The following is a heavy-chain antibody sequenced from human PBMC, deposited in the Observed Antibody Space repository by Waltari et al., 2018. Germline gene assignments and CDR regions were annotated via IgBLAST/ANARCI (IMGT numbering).Heavy chain of an antibody. CDR2: LYYSGST. CDR1: GGSISISTYY. D-gene: IGHD3-10*01. V-gene: IGHV4-39*01. J-gene: IGHJ4*02. Sequence: QLQLQESGPGLVKPSETLSLTCTVSGGSISISTYYWGWIRQLPGKGLEWIGNLYYSGSTYYHPSLKSRVTVSVDTSKNQFSLKLSSVTAADTAVYYCARIITSTKGYYFDYWGQGTLVTVSS. CDR3: ARIITSTKGYYFDY.